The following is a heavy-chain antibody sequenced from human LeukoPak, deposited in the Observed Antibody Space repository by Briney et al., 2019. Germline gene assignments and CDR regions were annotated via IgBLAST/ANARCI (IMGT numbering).Heavy chain of an antibody. V-gene: IGHV3-53*01. CDR2: FYSGGST. J-gene: IGHJ3*02. CDR3: AREGLALAFDI. CDR1: GFTVSSNY. Sequence: PGGSLRLSCAASGFTVSSNYMSWVRQAPGKGLEWVSVFYSGGSTYYADSVKGRFTISRDNSKNTLYLQMNSLRAEDTAVYYCAREGLALAFDIWGQGTMVTVSS. D-gene: IGHD3-22*01.